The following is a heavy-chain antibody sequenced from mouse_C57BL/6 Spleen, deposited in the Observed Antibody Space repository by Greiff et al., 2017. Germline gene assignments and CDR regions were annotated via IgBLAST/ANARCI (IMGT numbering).Heavy chain of an antibody. V-gene: IGHV1-52*01. CDR2: IDPSDSET. CDR1: GYTFTSYW. D-gene: IGHD2-1*01. J-gene: IGHJ3*01. CDR3: ARGVTEASFAY. Sequence: QVQLQQPGAELVRPGSSVKLSCKASGYTFTSYWMHWVKQRPIQGLEWIGNIDPSDSETNYNQKFKDKATLAVDKSSSTAYMQRSSLTSEDSAVYSSARGVTEASFAYWGQGTLVTVSA.